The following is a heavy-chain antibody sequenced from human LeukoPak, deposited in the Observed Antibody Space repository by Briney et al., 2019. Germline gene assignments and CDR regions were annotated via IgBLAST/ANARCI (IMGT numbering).Heavy chain of an antibody. D-gene: IGHD5-18*01. CDR3: ARGEYSYGPLYYHVDV. CDR1: GSTFSSYA. V-gene: IGHV1-69*05. Sequence: SVKVSCKASGSTFSSYAISWVRQAPGQGLEWMGGIIPIFGTANYAQKFQGRVTITTDESTSTAYMGLSSLRSEDTGLYYCARGEYSYGPLYYHVDVWGKGTTVTVSS. CDR2: IIPIFGTA. J-gene: IGHJ6*03.